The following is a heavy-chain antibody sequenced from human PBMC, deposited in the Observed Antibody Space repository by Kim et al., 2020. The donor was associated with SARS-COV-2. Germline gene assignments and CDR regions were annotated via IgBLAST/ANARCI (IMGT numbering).Heavy chain of an antibody. Sequence: QGRVTITRDTSASTAYMELSSLRSEDTAVYYCARDRDSGSDYGYYGMDVWGQGTTVTVSS. CDR3: ARDRDSGSDYGYYGMDV. D-gene: IGHD1-26*01. V-gene: IGHV1-3*01. J-gene: IGHJ6*02.